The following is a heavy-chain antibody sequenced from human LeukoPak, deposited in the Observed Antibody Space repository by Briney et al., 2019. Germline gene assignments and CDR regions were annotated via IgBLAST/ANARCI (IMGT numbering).Heavy chain of an antibody. J-gene: IGHJ4*02. CDR1: GFTFRNYW. CDR2: MNSDGSET. CDR3: ARGGHAYSEGAY. Sequence: PGGSLRLSCAASGFTFRNYWMTWVHQAPGKGLEWVANMNSDGSETYYVDSVRGRFTISRDNAKNSLFLQMTSLRAEDPALYYCARGGHAYSEGAYWGQGTLVIVSS. D-gene: IGHD3-16*01. V-gene: IGHV3-7*01.